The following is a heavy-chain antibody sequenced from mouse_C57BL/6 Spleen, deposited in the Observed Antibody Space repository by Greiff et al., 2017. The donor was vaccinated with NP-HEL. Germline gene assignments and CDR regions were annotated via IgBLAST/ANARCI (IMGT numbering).Heavy chain of an antibody. J-gene: IGHJ4*01. CDR2: IDPANGNT. Sequence: VQLKESVAELVRPGASVKLSCTASGFNIKNTYMHWVKQRPEQGLEWIGRIDPANGNTNYVAKFKGKATITADTSSNTAYLQLSSLTSEDTAIYCCARDGYYDAMAYWGQGTSVTVSS. D-gene: IGHD2-3*01. V-gene: IGHV14-3*01. CDR1: GFNIKNTY. CDR3: ARDGYYDAMAY.